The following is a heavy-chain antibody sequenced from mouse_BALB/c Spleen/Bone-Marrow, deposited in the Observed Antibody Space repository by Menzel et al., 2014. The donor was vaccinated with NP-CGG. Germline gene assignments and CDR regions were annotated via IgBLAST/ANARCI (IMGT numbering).Heavy chain of an antibody. J-gene: IGHJ4*01. CDR1: GFAFSSYD. Sequence: EVKLVESGGGLVKPGGSLKLSCAASGFAFSSYDMSWVRQTPEKRLEWVAYISSGGGSTYYPDTVKGRFTISRDNAKNTLYLQMISLKSEDTAMYYCARHEDGYYDAMDYWGQGTSVTVSS. CDR3: ARHEDGYYDAMDY. CDR2: ISSGGGST. V-gene: IGHV5-12-1*01. D-gene: IGHD2-3*01.